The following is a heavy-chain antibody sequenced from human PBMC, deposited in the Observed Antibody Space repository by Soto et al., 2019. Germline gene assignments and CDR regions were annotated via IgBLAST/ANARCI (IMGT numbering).Heavy chain of an antibody. J-gene: IGHJ6*03. CDR3: AREREGRTVVAATHYYCYYMDV. Sequence: QVQLVQSGAEVKKPGSSVKVSCKASGGTFSSYTISWVRQAPGQGLEWMGRIIPILGIANYAQKFQGRVTITADKSTSTAYMELSSLRSEDTAVYYCAREREGRTVVAATHYYCYYMDVWGKGTTVTVSS. V-gene: IGHV1-69*08. CDR2: IIPILGIA. D-gene: IGHD2-15*01. CDR1: GGTFSSYT.